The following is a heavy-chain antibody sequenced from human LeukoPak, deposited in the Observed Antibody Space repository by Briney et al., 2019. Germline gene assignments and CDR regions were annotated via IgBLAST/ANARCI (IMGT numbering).Heavy chain of an antibody. CDR3: AKDLPLSGARFFQH. V-gene: IGHV3-15*04. CDR1: GLTFSNAW. Sequence: PGGSLRLSCRISGLTFSNAWLTWVRQVPGKGLEWVGHIGSYVDGGTTEYAASVRDRFIISRDDSKNTLHLQMSSLKTEDTAVYFCAKDLPLSGARFFQHWGQGTLVTVSS. D-gene: IGHD6-25*01. CDR2: IGSYVDGGTT. J-gene: IGHJ1*01.